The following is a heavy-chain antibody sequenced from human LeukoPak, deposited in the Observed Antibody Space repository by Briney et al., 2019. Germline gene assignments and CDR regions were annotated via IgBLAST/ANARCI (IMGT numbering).Heavy chain of an antibody. J-gene: IGHJ6*02. Sequence: SETLSLTCAVYRGSSSGYYWSWIRQPPRKGREWIGVINHSGSTNYNPSLKSRVNISVDTSNNQFSSKLISVTAADTAVYYCAGGYYHYYYYGMDVWGQGTTVTVSS. CDR1: RGSSSGYY. CDR2: INHSGST. V-gene: IGHV4-34*01. D-gene: IGHD3-3*01. CDR3: AGGYYHYYYYGMDV.